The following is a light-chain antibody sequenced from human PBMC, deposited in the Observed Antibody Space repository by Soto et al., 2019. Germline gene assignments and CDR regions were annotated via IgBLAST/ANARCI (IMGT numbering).Light chain of an antibody. V-gene: IGKV3-11*01. Sequence: EIVLTQSPGTLSFSPGERATLSCRASQSVTSYLAWYQQKPGQAPRLLIYDASNRATGIPARFSGGGSGTDFTLTISSLEPEDFAVYYCQQRSNWPTFRQGTRLEIK. CDR1: QSVTSY. J-gene: IGKJ5*01. CDR3: QQRSNWPT. CDR2: DAS.